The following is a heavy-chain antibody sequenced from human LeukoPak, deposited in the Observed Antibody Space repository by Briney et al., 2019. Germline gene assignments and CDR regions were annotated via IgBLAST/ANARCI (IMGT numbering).Heavy chain of an antibody. Sequence: GASVKVSCKASGYTFTSYGISWVRQAPGQGLEWMGWISAYNGNTNYAQKLQGRVTMTTDTSTSTAYMELRSLRSDDTAVYYCARNVAVAGQYYFDYWGQGTLVTASS. CDR2: ISAYNGNT. J-gene: IGHJ4*02. V-gene: IGHV1-18*01. CDR1: GYTFTSYG. CDR3: ARNVAVAGQYYFDY. D-gene: IGHD6-19*01.